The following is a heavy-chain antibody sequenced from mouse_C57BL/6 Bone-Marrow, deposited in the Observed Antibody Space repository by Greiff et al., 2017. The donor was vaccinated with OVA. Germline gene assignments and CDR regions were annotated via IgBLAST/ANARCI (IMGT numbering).Heavy chain of an antibody. D-gene: IGHD2-5*01. J-gene: IGHJ3*01. CDR2: IYPGSGST. CDR3: AREDYYSNFWFAY. V-gene: IGHV1-55*01. CDR1: GYTFTSYW. Sequence: VKLMESGAELVKPGASVKMSCKASGYTFTSYWITWVKQRPGQGLEWIGDIYPGSGSTNYNEKFKSKATLTVDTSSSTAYMQLSSLTSEDSAVYYCAREDYYSNFWFAYWGQGTLVTVSA.